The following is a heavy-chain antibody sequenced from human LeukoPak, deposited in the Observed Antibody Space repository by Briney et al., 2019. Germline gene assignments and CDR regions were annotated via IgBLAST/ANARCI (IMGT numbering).Heavy chain of an antibody. CDR3: ARERGYSSDAFDI. V-gene: IGHV3-48*01. D-gene: IGHD5-18*01. CDR2: ITSSNTI. Sequence: RSGRSLRLSCATSGFTFSIYSMNWVRQAPGKGLEWVSYITSSNTIYYADSVKGRFTISRDNAKNSLYLQVNSLRAEDTAVYYCARERGYSSDAFDIWGQGTMVTVSS. CDR1: GFTFSIYS. J-gene: IGHJ3*02.